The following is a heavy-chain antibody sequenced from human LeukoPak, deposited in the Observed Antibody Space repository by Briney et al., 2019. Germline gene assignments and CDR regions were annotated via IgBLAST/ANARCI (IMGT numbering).Heavy chain of an antibody. CDR3: ARFAAGGSYYYYMDV. V-gene: IGHV3-48*01. CDR1: GFTFSSYT. Sequence: GGSLRLSCAASGFTFSSYTMNWVRQPPGKGLEWVSNIGTSSTTIYYADSVKGRFTISRDNAKNSLYLQMNSLRTDDTAVYYCARFAAGGSYYYYMDVWGKGTTVTVSS. D-gene: IGHD6-25*01. CDR2: IGTSSTTI. J-gene: IGHJ6*03.